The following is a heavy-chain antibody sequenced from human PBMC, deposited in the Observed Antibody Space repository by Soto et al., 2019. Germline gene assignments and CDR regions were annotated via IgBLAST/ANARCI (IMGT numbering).Heavy chain of an antibody. Sequence: QVKLVQSGAEVKKPGASVKVSCKASGYTFTSYGISWVRQARGQGLEWMGWISAYNGNTNYAQKLQGRVTMTTNTSTSTAYMVLRSLRSDDTAVYYCARVRGDIVVVPAATPYYYYGMDVWGQGTTDTVSS. V-gene: IGHV1-18*01. D-gene: IGHD2-2*01. J-gene: IGHJ6*02. CDR3: ARVRGDIVVVPAATPYYYYGMDV. CDR1: GYTFTSYG. CDR2: ISAYNGNT.